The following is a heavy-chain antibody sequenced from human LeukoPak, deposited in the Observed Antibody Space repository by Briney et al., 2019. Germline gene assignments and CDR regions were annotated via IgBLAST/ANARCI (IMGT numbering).Heavy chain of an antibody. D-gene: IGHD6-13*01. CDR2: IIPVLGIA. Sequence: SVKVPCKASGGTFSSYAISWVRQAPGQGLEWMGRIIPVLGIANYAQKFQGRVTITADKSTSTAYMELNSLRSDDTAVYYCARGSASNWPVDIWGQGTLVIVSS. J-gene: IGHJ4*02. CDR3: ARGSASNWPVDI. V-gene: IGHV1-69*04. CDR1: GGTFSSYA.